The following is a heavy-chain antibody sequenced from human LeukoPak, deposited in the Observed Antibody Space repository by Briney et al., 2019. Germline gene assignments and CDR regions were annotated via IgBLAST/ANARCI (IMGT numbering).Heavy chain of an antibody. Sequence: SETLSLTCTVSGGSISSSSYYWGWLRQPPGKGLEWIGSIYYSGSTYYNPSLKSRVTISVDTSKNQFSLKLSSVTAADTAVYYCARHLGGPEINGAAASAEYFQHWGQGTLVTVSS. V-gene: IGHV4-39*01. CDR1: GGSISSSSYY. D-gene: IGHD6-13*01. CDR2: IYYSGST. CDR3: ARHLGGPEINGAAASAEYFQH. J-gene: IGHJ1*01.